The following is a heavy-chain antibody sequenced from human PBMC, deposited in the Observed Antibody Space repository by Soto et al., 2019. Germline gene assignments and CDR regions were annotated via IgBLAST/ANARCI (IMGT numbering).Heavy chain of an antibody. D-gene: IGHD1-26*01. J-gene: IGHJ4*02. Sequence: EVRLVESGGSLVQPGGSLRLSCAASGFNFRSYWMNWVRQTPGKGLEWVANIEQDGGEKFYMESVKGRFTVFRDNAKKSVYLQMNSLRAADTAVYYCARGGSNFDYWGQGTLVTVSP. CDR2: IEQDGGEK. CDR1: GFNFRSYW. CDR3: ARGGSNFDY. V-gene: IGHV3-7*04.